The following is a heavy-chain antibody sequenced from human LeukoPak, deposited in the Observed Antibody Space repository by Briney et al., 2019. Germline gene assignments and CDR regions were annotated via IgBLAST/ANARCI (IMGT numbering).Heavy chain of an antibody. D-gene: IGHD5-18*01. CDR3: ARLNTDTAMVTHY. CDR2: IYCSGST. Sequence: SETLSLTCTVSGGSISSSSYYWGWIRQPPGKGLEWIGSIYCSGSTYYNPSLKSRVTISVDTSKNQFSLKLSSVTAADTAVYYCARLNTDTAMVTHYWGQGTLVTVSS. V-gene: IGHV4-39*01. J-gene: IGHJ4*02. CDR1: GGSISSSSYY.